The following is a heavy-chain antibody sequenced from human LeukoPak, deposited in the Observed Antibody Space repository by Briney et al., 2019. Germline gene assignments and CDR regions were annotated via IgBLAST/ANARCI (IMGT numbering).Heavy chain of an antibody. CDR1: GYTFTRYG. D-gene: IGHD2-15*01. CDR2: ISAYNGNT. V-gene: IGHV1-18*01. Sequence: ASVKVSCKASGYTFTRYGISWVRQAPGQGLKWRGWISAYNGNTNYAQKLQGRVTMTIDTSTSTAYMELRSLRSDDTAVYYCARYHCSGGSCYPDYWGQGTLVTVSS. J-gene: IGHJ4*02. CDR3: ARYHCSGGSCYPDY.